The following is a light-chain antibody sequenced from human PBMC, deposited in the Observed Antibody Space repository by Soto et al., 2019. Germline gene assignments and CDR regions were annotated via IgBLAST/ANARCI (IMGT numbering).Light chain of an antibody. CDR2: WAS. Sequence: DIVMTQSPDSLSVSLGERATINCKSSPSVLYSPDNQNYLAWYQQKPGQPPKLLIYWASTRDSGGPYRFSGSWSGADFALTISSLQAEDEAGYYSQQYYSTRTIGGGTKVLVK. J-gene: IGKJ4*01. CDR3: QQYYSTRT. V-gene: IGKV4-1*01. CDR1: PSVLYSPDNQNY.